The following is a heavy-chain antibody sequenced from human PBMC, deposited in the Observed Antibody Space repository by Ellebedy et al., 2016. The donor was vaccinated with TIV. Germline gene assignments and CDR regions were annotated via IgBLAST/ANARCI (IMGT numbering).Heavy chain of an antibody. Sequence: ASVKVSXXASGYIFTTYGLSWVRQAPGQGLEWVGWISADSGNTNSEQKFQGRVTLTTDTSTSTAYLELSSLRSDDPAIYYCARVRDNYGVPQQMDVWGQGTTVTVSS. CDR1: GYIFTTYG. V-gene: IGHV1-18*01. D-gene: IGHD2-8*01. CDR2: ISADSGNT. J-gene: IGHJ6*02. CDR3: ARVRDNYGVPQQMDV.